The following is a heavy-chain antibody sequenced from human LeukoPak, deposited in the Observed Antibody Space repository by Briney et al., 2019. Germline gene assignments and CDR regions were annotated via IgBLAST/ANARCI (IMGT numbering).Heavy chain of an antibody. CDR3: AKQRAAGGPFDY. D-gene: IGHD6-13*01. J-gene: IGHJ4*02. CDR1: GFTFSAYA. Sequence: GGSLRLSCASSGFTFSAYAMSWVRQAPGKGLEWVSFINENGGRTYYADSVKGRFTISRDNSKNTLYLQLNSLRAEDTALFYCAKQRAAGGPFDYWGQGTLATVSP. CDR2: INENGGRT. V-gene: IGHV3-23*01.